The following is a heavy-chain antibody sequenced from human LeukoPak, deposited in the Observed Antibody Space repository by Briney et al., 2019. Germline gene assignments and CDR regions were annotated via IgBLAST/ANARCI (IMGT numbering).Heavy chain of an antibody. CDR1: GGSISSGGYY. V-gene: IGHV4-30-2*01. J-gene: IGHJ3*02. CDR3: HHLVFDGDDAFDI. Sequence: PSETLSLTCTVSGGSISSGGYYWSWIRQPPGKGLEWIGYIYHSGSTYYNPSLKSRVTISVDRSKNQFFLKLSSVTAADTAVYYCHHLVFDGDDAFDIWGQGTMVTVSS. CDR2: IYHSGST. D-gene: IGHD3-10*01.